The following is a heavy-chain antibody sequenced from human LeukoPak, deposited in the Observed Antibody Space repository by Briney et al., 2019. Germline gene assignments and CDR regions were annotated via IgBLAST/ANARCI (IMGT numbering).Heavy chain of an antibody. CDR1: GYTFTSYD. V-gene: IGHV1-8*01. D-gene: IGHD3-22*01. CDR2: MNPNSGNT. CDR3: ARGGDSSGYYLDY. Sequence: RASVKVSCKASGYTFTSYDINWVRRATGQGLEWMGWMNPNSGNTGYAQKFQGRVTMTRNTSISTAYMELSSLRSEDTAVYYCARGGDSSGYYLDYWGQGTLVTVSS. J-gene: IGHJ4*02.